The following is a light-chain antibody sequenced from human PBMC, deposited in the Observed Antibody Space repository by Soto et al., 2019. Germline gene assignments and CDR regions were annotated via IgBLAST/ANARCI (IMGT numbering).Light chain of an antibody. CDR3: QQYCSSPLT. V-gene: IGKV3-20*01. CDR2: GSS. J-gene: IGKJ4*01. Sequence: EIVLTQSPGTLSLSPGERATLSCRASQSVSNNYLAWYQQKPGQAPRLLICGSSSRATGIPDRFGGSGSGTDFTFTISSLEPEDYAVSYCQQYCSSPLTFGGGTTVEIK. CDR1: QSVSNNY.